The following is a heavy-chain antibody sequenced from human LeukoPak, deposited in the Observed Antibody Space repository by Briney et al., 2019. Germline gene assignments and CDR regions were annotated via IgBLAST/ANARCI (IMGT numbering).Heavy chain of an antibody. CDR3: VRDERRADYGAEGYFDY. Sequence: GASVKVSCKTSGYTFSRYSISWVRQTPGQGLQWMAWISGYIGYEDNIHYEVTFQGRATLTIDRPKNIYYMELRGLRSDDTALYYCVRDERRADYGAEGYFDYWGQGTLVTVSS. CDR2: ISGYIGYEDNI. J-gene: IGHJ4*02. CDR1: GYTFSRYS. D-gene: IGHD4-17*01. V-gene: IGHV1-18*01.